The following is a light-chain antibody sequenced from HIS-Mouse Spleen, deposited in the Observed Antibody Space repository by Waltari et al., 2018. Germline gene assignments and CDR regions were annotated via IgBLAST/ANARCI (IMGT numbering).Light chain of an antibody. CDR1: TSDVGSYNL. CDR2: EGS. J-gene: IGLJ3*02. CDR3: CSYAGSSTWV. V-gene: IGLV2-23*01. Sequence: QSALTQPAAVSGSPGQSITISCTGPTSDVGSYNLVSWYQQPPGKAPKLRIYEGSKRPSGVSNRFSGSKSGNTASLTISGLQAEDEADYYCCSYAGSSTWVFGGGTKLTVL.